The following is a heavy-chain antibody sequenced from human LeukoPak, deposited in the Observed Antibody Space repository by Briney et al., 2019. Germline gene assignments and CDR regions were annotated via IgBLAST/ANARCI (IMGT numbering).Heavy chain of an antibody. CDR3: AREARMSGYCSGGSCYPAYYCYGMDV. D-gene: IGHD2-15*01. J-gene: IGHJ6*02. Sequence: SQTLSLTCAISGDSVSSNSAAWNWIRQSPSRGLELLGRTYYRSKWYNDYAVSVKSRITNNPATSKNQFSLQLNSVTPEDPAVYYCAREARMSGYCSGGSCYPAYYCYGMDVWGQGTTVIVSS. CDR2: TYYRSKWYN. CDR1: GDSVSSNSAA. V-gene: IGHV6-1*01.